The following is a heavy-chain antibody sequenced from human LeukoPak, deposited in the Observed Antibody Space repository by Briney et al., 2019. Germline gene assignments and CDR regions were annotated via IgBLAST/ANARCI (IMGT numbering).Heavy chain of an antibody. J-gene: IGHJ2*01. V-gene: IGHV1-46*01. CDR3: ARGGLTYYDFWTGSWYFDL. Sequence: ASVNVSCKASGYTFTNYYIHWVRQAPGQELEWMGIINPVGGTTSCAQKFQGRVPMTRDTSTSTVYMELSSLRSDDTAVYYCARGGLTYYDFWTGSWYFDLWGRSALVTVSS. CDR2: INPVGGTT. D-gene: IGHD3-3*01. CDR1: GYTFTNYY.